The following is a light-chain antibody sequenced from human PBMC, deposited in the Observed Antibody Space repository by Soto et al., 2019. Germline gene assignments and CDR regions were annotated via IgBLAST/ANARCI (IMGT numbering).Light chain of an antibody. CDR3: QQSYSSPLT. J-gene: IGKJ4*01. V-gene: IGKV1-39*01. CDR1: QSISSY. CDR2: VAS. Sequence: DIQMTQSPSSLSASVGDRVTITCRASQSISSYLNWYQQKPGKAPNLLIYVASSLQSGVPSRFSGSGSGTDFTLTISNLQPEDFATYYCQQSYSSPLTFGGGTKVEIK.